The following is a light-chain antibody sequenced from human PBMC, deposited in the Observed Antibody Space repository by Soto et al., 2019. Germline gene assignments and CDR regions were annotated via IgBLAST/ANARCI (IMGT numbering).Light chain of an antibody. CDR3: QESRSALWGT. CDR2: GAS. CDR1: QNIYNS. V-gene: IGKV1-39*01. J-gene: IGKJ1*01. Sequence: DIRMTQSPSSLSASLGDRVTITCRTSQNIYNSLNWYQQKAGRAPAVLIYGASNLQGGVPLRFSGSGSGTDFTLTISGLQPEDSATYYCQESRSALWGTCGQGTKVDIK.